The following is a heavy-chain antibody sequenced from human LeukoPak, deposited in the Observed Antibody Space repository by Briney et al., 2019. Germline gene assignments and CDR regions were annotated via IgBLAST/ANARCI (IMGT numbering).Heavy chain of an antibody. D-gene: IGHD3-3*01. CDR3: ARGRTNYDFWSGVLLNAFDI. CDR2: INHSGST. V-gene: IGHV4-4*02. J-gene: IGHJ3*02. CDR1: GGSISSSNR. Sequence: SETLSLTCAVSGGSISSSNRWSWVRQPPGKGLEWIGEINHSGSTNYNPSLKSRVTISVDTSKNQFSLKLSSVTAADTAVYYCARGRTNYDFWSGVLLNAFDIWGQGTMVTVSS.